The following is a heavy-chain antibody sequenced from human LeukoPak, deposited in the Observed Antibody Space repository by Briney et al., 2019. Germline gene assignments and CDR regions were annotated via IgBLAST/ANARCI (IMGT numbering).Heavy chain of an antibody. V-gene: IGHV3-30*02. CDR3: AKDLLAVTAPKAYFDF. CDR1: GFIFSNCA. Sequence: PGGSLRLSCAASGFIFSNCAMHWVRQAPGKGLEWVAVIWYDGTNKYYADSVKGRFTISRDNSKTTVYLQMNSLEIEDTAVYYCAKDLLAVTAPKAYFDFWGQGTLVTVSS. J-gene: IGHJ4*02. CDR2: IWYDGTNK. D-gene: IGHD2-21*02.